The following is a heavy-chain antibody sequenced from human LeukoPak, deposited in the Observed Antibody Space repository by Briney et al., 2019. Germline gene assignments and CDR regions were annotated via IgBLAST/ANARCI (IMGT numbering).Heavy chain of an antibody. J-gene: IGHJ4*02. CDR1: GFTFTNHW. V-gene: IGHV3-74*01. CDR3: ARGSIGPDY. CDR2: INNDGSDA. Sequence: GGSLRLSCEASGFTFTNHWMYWVRQPPGKGLVWVSRINNDGSDAVYADSVKGRFTISRDNAKNTLYLQMNSLRAEDTAIYYCARGSIGPDYWGQGTLVTVSS.